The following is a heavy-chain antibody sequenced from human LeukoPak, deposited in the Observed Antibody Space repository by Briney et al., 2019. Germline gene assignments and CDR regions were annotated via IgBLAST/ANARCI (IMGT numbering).Heavy chain of an antibody. J-gene: IGHJ4*02. V-gene: IGHV3-11*05. CDR1: GLTFSDFY. Sequence: PGGSLRLSCATSGLTFSDFYMSWIRQAPGKGLEWISYISSSGSSTNYADSVKGRFTISRDNAKNSLYLQMNSLRAEDTAVYYCARDLIHRSGEANYWGRGTLVTVSS. CDR2: ISSSGSST. CDR3: ARDLIHRSGEANY. D-gene: IGHD3-22*01.